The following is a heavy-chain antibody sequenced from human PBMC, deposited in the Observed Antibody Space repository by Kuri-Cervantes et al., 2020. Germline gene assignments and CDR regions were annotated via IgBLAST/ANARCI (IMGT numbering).Heavy chain of an antibody. D-gene: IGHD6-13*01. CDR1: AFTFSSYS. J-gene: IGHJ4*02. V-gene: IGHV3-21*01. Sequence: GRSLKISCAVSAFTFSSYSMNWVRQAPGKGLEWDSSIISSSSYIYYADTVKGRFTISRDNAKNSMYLQMNSLRAEDTAVYYCARGRNLWGIAAADSEHFDNWGQGTLVTVSS. CDR3: ARGRNLWGIAAADSEHFDN. CDR2: IISSSSYI.